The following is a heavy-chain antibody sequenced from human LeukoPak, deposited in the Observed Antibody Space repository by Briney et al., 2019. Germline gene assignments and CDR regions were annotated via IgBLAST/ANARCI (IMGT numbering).Heavy chain of an antibody. D-gene: IGHD6-19*01. CDR1: GYTFTGYY. Sequence: EASVKVSCKASGYTFTGYYIHWVRQAPGQGLEWMGWINPNIGGTNYAQKFQGRVTMTRDTSISTAYMEMSRLRSDGTAVYYCARTHIEVAIMYYFDYWGQGTLVTVSS. CDR2: INPNIGGT. J-gene: IGHJ4*02. V-gene: IGHV1-2*02. CDR3: ARTHIEVAIMYYFDY.